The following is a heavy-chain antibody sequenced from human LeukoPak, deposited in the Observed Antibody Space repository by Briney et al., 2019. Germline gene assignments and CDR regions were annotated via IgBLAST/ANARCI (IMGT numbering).Heavy chain of an antibody. CDR1: GFTFSSYE. D-gene: IGHD5-18*01. CDR2: ISRGGNTI. Sequence: SLRLSCAASGFTFSSYEMNWVRQAPGKGLEWVSYISRGGNTIYYADSVKGRFTISRDNAKNSLYLQMNSLRAEDTAVYYCARDPVDSYGYGGYWGQGTLVTVSS. V-gene: IGHV3-48*03. J-gene: IGHJ4*02. CDR3: ARDPVDSYGYGGY.